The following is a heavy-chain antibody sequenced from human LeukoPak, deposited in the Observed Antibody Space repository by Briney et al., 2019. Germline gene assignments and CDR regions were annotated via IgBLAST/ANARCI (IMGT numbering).Heavy chain of an antibody. CDR3: TRLGYDSSGYPDY. CDR1: GFTFSGSA. D-gene: IGHD3-22*01. V-gene: IGHV3-73*01. Sequence: GGSLRLSCAASGFTFSGSAMHWVRQASGKGLEWVGRIRSKANSYATAYAASVKGRFTISRDDSKNTAYLQMNSLKTEDTAVYYCTRLGYDSSGYPDYWGQGTLVTVPS. J-gene: IGHJ4*02. CDR2: IRSKANSYAT.